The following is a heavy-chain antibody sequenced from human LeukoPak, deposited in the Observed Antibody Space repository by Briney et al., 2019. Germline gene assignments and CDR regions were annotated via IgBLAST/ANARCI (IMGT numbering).Heavy chain of an antibody. CDR1: GGSISRGSYH. V-gene: IGHV4-61*02. CDR3: ARVLSGSNFDY. D-gene: IGHD3-22*01. Sequence: SETLSLTCTVSGGSISRGSYHWNWIRQPAGKGLEWIGRIYTSGSTNYNPSLKSRVTISVDTSKNQFSLKLSPVTAADTAVYYCARVLSGSNFDYWGQGTLVTVSS. CDR2: IYTSGST. J-gene: IGHJ4*02.